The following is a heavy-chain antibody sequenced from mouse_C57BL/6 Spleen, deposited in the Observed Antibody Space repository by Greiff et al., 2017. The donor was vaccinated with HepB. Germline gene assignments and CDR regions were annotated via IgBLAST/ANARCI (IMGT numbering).Heavy chain of an antibody. Sequence: EVQVVESGGGLVKPGGSLKLSCAASGFTFSDYGMHWVRQAPEKGLEWVAYISSGSSTIYYADTVKGRFTISRDNAKNTLFLRMTSLRSEDTAMYYCARKRLYDYDGGYYYAMDYWGQGTSVTVSS. J-gene: IGHJ4*01. D-gene: IGHD2-4*01. V-gene: IGHV5-17*01. CDR1: GFTFSDYG. CDR3: ARKRLYDYDGGYYYAMDY. CDR2: ISSGSSTI.